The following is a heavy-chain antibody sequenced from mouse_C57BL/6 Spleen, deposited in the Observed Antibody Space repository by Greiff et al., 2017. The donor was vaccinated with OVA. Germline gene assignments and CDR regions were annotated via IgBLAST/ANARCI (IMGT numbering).Heavy chain of an antibody. CDR2: IYPGDGDT. J-gene: IGHJ4*01. CDR3: AITTVPAGDYYAMDY. D-gene: IGHD1-1*01. V-gene: IGHV1-82*01. CDR1: GYAFSSSW. Sequence: QVQLQQSGPELVKPGASVKISCKASGYAFSSSWMNWVKQRPGKGLEWIGRIYPGDGDTNYNGKFKGQATLTADKSSRQAYMQLSSLTSEDAAVYFCAITTVPAGDYYAMDYWGQGTSVTVSS.